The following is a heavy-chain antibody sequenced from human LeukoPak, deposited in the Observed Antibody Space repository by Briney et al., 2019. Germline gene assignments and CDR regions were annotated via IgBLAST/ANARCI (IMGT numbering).Heavy chain of an antibody. CDR1: GFTVSSNY. CDR2: IYSGGST. CDR3: EIVDYDSSGYGRYFDY. J-gene: IGHJ4*02. V-gene: IGHV3-66*01. D-gene: IGHD3-22*01. Sequence: GGSLRLSCAASGFTVSSNYMSWVRQAPGKGLEWVSVIYSGGSTYYADSVKGRFTISRDNSKNTLYLQMNSLRAEDTAVYYCEIVDYDSSGYGRYFDYWGQGTLVTVSS.